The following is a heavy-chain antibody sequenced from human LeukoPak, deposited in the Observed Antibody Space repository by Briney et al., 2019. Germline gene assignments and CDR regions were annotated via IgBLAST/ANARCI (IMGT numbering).Heavy chain of an antibody. CDR1: GFTFSNAC. CDR3: TTALRYAAYYYYGMDV. V-gene: IGHV3-15*01. Sequence: PGGSLRLSCAASGFTFSNACMGCVRQAPGKGRGWVGRIKSKTDGGTTDYAAPVKGRFTISRDDSKNTLYLQMNSLKTEDTAVYYCTTALRYAAYYYYGMDVWGQGTTVTGSS. CDR2: IKSKTDGGTT. J-gene: IGHJ6*02. D-gene: IGHD2-2*01.